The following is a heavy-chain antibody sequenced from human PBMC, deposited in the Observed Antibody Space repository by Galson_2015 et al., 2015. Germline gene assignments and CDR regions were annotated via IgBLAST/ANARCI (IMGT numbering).Heavy chain of an antibody. CDR2: LRSNGNTK. J-gene: IGHJ4*02. CDR3: ARDLSFYFDEL. CDR1: GFTLSSYG. V-gene: IGHV3-33*01. Sequence: SLRLSCTASGFTLSSYGMHWVRRAPGKGLEWVSVLRSNGNTKHYLDSVKGRFSISRDSSKNTLYLQMDSLTVEDTAVYYCARDLSFYFDELWGQGTLFSVSS. D-gene: IGHD3-16*02.